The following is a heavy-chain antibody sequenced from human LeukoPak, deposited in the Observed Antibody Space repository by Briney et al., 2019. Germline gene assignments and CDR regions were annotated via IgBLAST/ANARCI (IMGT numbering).Heavy chain of an antibody. V-gene: IGHV3-48*03. Sequence: PGGSLRLSCAASGFTFSSYGMNWVRQAPGKGLEWVSYISSRGNDIYYADSVKGRFTISRDNAKNSLWLQMNSLRADDTALYYCAREVDYGGFHPWGQGTLVTVSS. CDR2: ISSRGNDI. D-gene: IGHD4/OR15-4a*01. J-gene: IGHJ5*02. CDR3: AREVDYGGFHP. CDR1: GFTFSSYG.